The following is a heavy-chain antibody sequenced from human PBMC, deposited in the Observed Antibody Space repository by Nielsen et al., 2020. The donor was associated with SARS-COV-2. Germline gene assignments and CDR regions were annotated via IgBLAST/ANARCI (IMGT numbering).Heavy chain of an antibody. CDR3: ARARATIFGLVMSYGMDV. J-gene: IGHJ6*02. CDR2: MNPNSGNT. CDR1: GYTFMTYG. D-gene: IGHD3/OR15-3a*01. V-gene: IGHV1-8*02. Sequence: ASVKVSCKASGYTFMTYGINWVRQAAGQGLEWMGWMNPNSGNTGYAQKFQGTVTMTRDASISTVYMELTSDDTAVYYCARARATIFGLVMSYGMDVWGQGTTVAVSS.